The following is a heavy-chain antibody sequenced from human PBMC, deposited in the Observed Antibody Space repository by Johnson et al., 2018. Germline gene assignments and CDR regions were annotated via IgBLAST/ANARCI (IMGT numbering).Heavy chain of an antibody. CDR2: IIPIFGTA. CDR1: GGTFSSYA. Sequence: QVQLVQSGAEVKKPGSSVKVSCKASGGTFSSYAISWVRQAPGQGLEWMGGIIPIFGTANYAQKFQGRVTITADESTSTAYMELSSLRSEDTAVDYCAREIDSDYCDYRYYYYVMDVWGQGTTVTVSS. CDR3: AREIDSDYCDYRYYYYVMDV. D-gene: IGHD4-17*01. V-gene: IGHV1-69*12. J-gene: IGHJ6*02.